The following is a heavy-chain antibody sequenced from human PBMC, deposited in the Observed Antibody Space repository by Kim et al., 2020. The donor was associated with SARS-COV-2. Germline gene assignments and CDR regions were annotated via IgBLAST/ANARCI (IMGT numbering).Heavy chain of an antibody. V-gene: IGHV4-59*01. CDR1: GGSISSYY. CDR2: IYYSGST. J-gene: IGHJ3*02. Sequence: SETLSLTCTVSGGSISSYYWSWIRQPPGKGLEWIGYIYYSGSTNYNPSLKSRVTISVDTSKNQFSLKLSSVTAADTAVYYCARVRRGRGSSWYPGAFDIWGQGTMVTVSS. CDR3: ARVRRGRGSSWYPGAFDI. D-gene: IGHD6-13*01.